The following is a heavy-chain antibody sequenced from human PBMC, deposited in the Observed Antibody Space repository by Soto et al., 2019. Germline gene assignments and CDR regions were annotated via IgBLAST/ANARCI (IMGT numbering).Heavy chain of an antibody. V-gene: IGHV4-31*03. Sequence: QVQLQESGPGLVKPSQTLSLTCTVSGGSISSGGYYWSWIRQHPGKGLEWIGYIFYSGSTYYNPSLKRRVTISVDTSKNQFSLKLSSVTAADTAVYYCARAVPAAYYYYGMDVWGQGTTVTVSS. CDR1: GGSISSGGYY. CDR2: IFYSGST. J-gene: IGHJ6*02. CDR3: ARAVPAAYYYYGMDV. D-gene: IGHD2-2*01.